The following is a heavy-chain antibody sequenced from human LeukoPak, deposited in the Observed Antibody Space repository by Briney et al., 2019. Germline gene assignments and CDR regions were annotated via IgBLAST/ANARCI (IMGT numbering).Heavy chain of an antibody. CDR1: GYSISSGYY. V-gene: IGHV4-38-2*02. CDR2: IYHGGST. J-gene: IGHJ3*02. Sequence: SETLSLTCTVSGYSISSGYYWSWIRQPPGKGLAWIGYIYHGGSTYYNPSLKSRVTISVDRSKNQFSLKLSSVTAADTAVYYCARDRTGTTLDIWGQGTMVTVSS. D-gene: IGHD1-7*01. CDR3: ARDRTGTTLDI.